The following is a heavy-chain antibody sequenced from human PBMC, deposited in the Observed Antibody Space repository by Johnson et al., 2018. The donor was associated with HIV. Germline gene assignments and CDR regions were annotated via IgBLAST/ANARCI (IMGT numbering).Heavy chain of an antibody. CDR1: GFTFRSYA. J-gene: IGHJ3*02. D-gene: IGHD2-15*01. Sequence: QVQLVESGGGVVQPGRSLRLSCAASGFTFRSYAMHWVRQAPGNGLEWVAVISYDGSNKYYADSVKGRFTISRDNSKNTLYLQMNSLRAEDTAVYYCARDPYCSGGSCYDSSAFDIWGQGTMVTVSS. CDR3: ARDPYCSGGSCYDSSAFDI. CDR2: ISYDGSNK. V-gene: IGHV3-30-3*01.